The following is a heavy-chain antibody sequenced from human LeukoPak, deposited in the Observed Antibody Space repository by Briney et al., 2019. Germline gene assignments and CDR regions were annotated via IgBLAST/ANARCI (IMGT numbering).Heavy chain of an antibody. Sequence: SVKVSCKASGGTFSSYAISSVPQAPGQGLEWMGRIIPILGIANYAQKFQGRVTITADKSMSTAYMELSSLRSEDTAVYYCAREHRGDPTIAWGQGTLVTVSS. CDR3: AREHRGDPTIA. CDR1: GGTFSSYA. CDR2: IIPILGIA. J-gene: IGHJ5*02. D-gene: IGHD2-21*01. V-gene: IGHV1-69*04.